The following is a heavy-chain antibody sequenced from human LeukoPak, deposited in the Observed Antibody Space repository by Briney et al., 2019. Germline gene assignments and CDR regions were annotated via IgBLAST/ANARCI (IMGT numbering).Heavy chain of an antibody. J-gene: IGHJ4*02. Sequence: PSETLSLTCTVSGGSISSSSFYWGWIRQPPGKGLEWIGSIYYSGTTYYSTSLKSRVTVSVDTSENHFSLKLSSVPAADTAVYYCARVGSGYTFDYWGQGTLVTVSS. CDR1: GGSISSSSFY. CDR2: IYYSGTT. V-gene: IGHV4-39*02. CDR3: ARVGSGYTFDY. D-gene: IGHD3-22*01.